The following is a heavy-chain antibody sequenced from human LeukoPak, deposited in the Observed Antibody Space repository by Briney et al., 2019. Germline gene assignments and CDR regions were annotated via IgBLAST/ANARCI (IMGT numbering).Heavy chain of an antibody. J-gene: IGHJ6*02. CDR1: GGSFSGYY. Sequence: NPSETLSLTCAVYGGSFSGYYWSWIRQPPGKGLEWIGEINHSGSTNYNPSLKSRVTISVDTSKNQFSLKLSSVTAADTAVYYCARHVHYYYGMDVWGQGTTVTVSS. CDR3: ARHVHYYYGMDV. CDR2: INHSGST. D-gene: IGHD2-8*01. V-gene: IGHV4-34*01.